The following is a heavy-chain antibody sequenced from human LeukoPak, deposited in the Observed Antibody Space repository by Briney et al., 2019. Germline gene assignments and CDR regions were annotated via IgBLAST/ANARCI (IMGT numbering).Heavy chain of an antibody. Sequence: RSSETLSLTCSVAGGSIGSSSHYWAWIRQPPGKGLEWVGSIYYSGSTYYSPSLKSRLTTSVDTSKNQFSLKLSSVTAADTAVYYCARLTGQWLVFYWYFDLWGRGTLVTVSS. J-gene: IGHJ2*01. CDR3: ARLTGQWLVFYWYFDL. V-gene: IGHV4-39*07. D-gene: IGHD6-19*01. CDR1: GGSIGSSSHY. CDR2: IYYSGST.